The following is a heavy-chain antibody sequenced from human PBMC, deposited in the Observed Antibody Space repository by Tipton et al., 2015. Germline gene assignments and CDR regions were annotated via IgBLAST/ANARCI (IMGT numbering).Heavy chain of an antibody. CDR2: ISNSGRNI. CDR3: AKSRGYSSRRGFDY. J-gene: IGHJ4*02. Sequence: SLRLSCEASGFSFSDYYMTWIRQAPGKGLEWLSYISNSGRNIYYADSVKGRFTVPRDNTEKSVSLQMDSLRAEDTAVYYCAKSRGYSSRRGFDYWGQGTLVTVSS. CDR1: GFSFSDYY. D-gene: IGHD3-10*01. V-gene: IGHV3-11*01.